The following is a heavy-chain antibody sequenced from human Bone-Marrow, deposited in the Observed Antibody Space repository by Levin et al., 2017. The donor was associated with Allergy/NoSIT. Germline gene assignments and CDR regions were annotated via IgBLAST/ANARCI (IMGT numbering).Heavy chain of an antibody. Sequence: SVKVSCKASGGTFSSYAISWVRQAPGQGLEWMGGIIPIFGTANYAQKFQGRVTITADKSTSTAYMELSSLRSEDTAVYYCARDGTMVRGVLYNWFDPWGQGTLVTVSS. V-gene: IGHV1-69*06. CDR3: ARDGTMVRGVLYNWFDP. CDR2: IIPIFGTA. D-gene: IGHD3-10*01. CDR1: GGTFSSYA. J-gene: IGHJ5*02.